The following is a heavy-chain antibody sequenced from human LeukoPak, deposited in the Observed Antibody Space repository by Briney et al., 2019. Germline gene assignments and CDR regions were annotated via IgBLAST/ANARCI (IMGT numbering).Heavy chain of an antibody. V-gene: IGHV1-2*02. J-gene: IGHJ4*02. CDR2: INPNSGGT. D-gene: IGHD3-3*01. Sequence: ASVKVSCKASGYSFADYYMHWVRQAPGQGLEWMGWINPNSGGTNYAQKFQGRVTMTRDTSISTAYMELSRLRSDDTAVYYCARDYDFWSGYFDYWGQGTLVTVSS. CDR3: ARDYDFWSGYFDY. CDR1: GYSFADYY.